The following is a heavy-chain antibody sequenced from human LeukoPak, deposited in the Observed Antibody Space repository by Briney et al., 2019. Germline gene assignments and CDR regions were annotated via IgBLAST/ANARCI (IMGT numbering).Heavy chain of an antibody. Sequence: ASVKVSCKTSGYNFTGYHIHWVRQAPGQGLEWMGWIHPGTGDTRYTRKFQGRVTMTRDTSISTAYMELSRLRSDDTAVYYCAREFNRFAAWFDPWGQGTLVTVSS. V-gene: IGHV1-2*02. CDR1: GYNFTGYH. J-gene: IGHJ5*02. D-gene: IGHD3-10*01. CDR2: IHPGTGDT. CDR3: AREFNRFAAWFDP.